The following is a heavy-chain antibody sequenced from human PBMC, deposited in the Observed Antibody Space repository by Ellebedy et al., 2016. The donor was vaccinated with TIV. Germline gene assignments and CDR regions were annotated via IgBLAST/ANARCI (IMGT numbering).Heavy chain of an antibody. D-gene: IGHD3-10*01. CDR3: AKGIAKIRGLTTCFDF. J-gene: IGHJ4*02. Sequence: GESLKISXAASGFTFNNYAMGWVRQAPGKGLEWVSVISDYADTTLYADSVQARFTISRDQSKSALYLQMHGLTAEDTAIYYCAKGIAKIRGLTTCFDFWGQGTLVAVSS. CDR1: GFTFNNYA. V-gene: IGHV3-23*01. CDR2: ISDYADTT.